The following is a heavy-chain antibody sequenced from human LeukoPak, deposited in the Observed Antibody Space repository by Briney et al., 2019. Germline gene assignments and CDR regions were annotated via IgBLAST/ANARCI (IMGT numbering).Heavy chain of an antibody. J-gene: IGHJ6*02. D-gene: IGHD5-12*01. CDR3: ARDPGRVFPGTYRPGYGGNGSGRARYFYYGMDV. V-gene: IGHV4-59*01. CDR2: IYDSGST. Sequence: KASETLSLTCTVSGGSINNYYWNWIRQSPGTGLEWLGYIYDSGSTNYNPSLKGRVTISVDTSKNQISLKLRSVTAADTAIYFCARDPGRVFPGTYRPGYGGNGSGRARYFYYGMDVWGQGTTVIVSS. CDR1: GGSINNYY.